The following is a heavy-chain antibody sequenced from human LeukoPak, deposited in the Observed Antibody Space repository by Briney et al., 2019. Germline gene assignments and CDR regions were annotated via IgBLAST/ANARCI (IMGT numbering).Heavy chain of an antibody. J-gene: IGHJ4*02. Sequence: GGSLRLSCAASGFTFSSYGMSWVRQAPGKGLEWVSAISGSGGSTYYADSVKGRFTISRDNSKNTLYLQMNSLRAEDTAVYYCAKDLHYDSRGSDYWGQGTLVTVSS. CDR2: ISGSGGST. V-gene: IGHV3-23*01. CDR3: AKDLHYDSRGSDY. D-gene: IGHD3-22*01. CDR1: GFTFSSYG.